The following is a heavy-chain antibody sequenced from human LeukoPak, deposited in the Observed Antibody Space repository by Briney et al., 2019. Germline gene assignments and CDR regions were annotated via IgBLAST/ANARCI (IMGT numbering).Heavy chain of an antibody. D-gene: IGHD4-17*01. CDR1: GFTFSSYW. CDR3: ARELTTGATHDY. J-gene: IGHJ4*02. CDR2: IKQDGSDK. Sequence: GGSLRLSCAASGFTFSSYWMSWVRQAPGKGLEWVANIKQDGSDKYYVDSVKGRFTISRDNAQNSLYLQMNSLRAEDTAVYYRARELTTGATHDYWGQGTLVTVSS. V-gene: IGHV3-7*01.